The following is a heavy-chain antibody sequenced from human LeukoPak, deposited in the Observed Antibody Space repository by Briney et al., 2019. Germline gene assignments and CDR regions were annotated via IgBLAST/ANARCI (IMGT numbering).Heavy chain of an antibody. CDR3: ARVAHNWNVLDY. Sequence: PGGSLRLSCAASRFTISSYSMNWVRQAPGKGLEWVSYISSSSTIYYADSVKGRFTISRDNAKNSLYLQMNSLRAEDTAVYYCARVAHNWNVLDYWGQGTLVTVSS. CDR2: ISSSSTI. D-gene: IGHD1-1*01. CDR1: RFTISSYS. V-gene: IGHV3-48*01. J-gene: IGHJ4*02.